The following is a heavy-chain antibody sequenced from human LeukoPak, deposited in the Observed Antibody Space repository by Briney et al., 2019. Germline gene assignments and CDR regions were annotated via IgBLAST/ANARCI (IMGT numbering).Heavy chain of an antibody. Sequence: SETLSLTCTVSGGSISSGSYYWSWIRQPAGKGLEWIGRIYTSGSTNYNPSLKSRVTISVDTSKNQFPLKLSSVTAADTAVYYCARDRYGVSSGYYSPPGYWGQGTLVTVSS. J-gene: IGHJ4*02. D-gene: IGHD3-22*01. V-gene: IGHV4-61*02. CDR2: IYTSGST. CDR3: ARDRYGVSSGYYSPPGY. CDR1: GGSISSGSYY.